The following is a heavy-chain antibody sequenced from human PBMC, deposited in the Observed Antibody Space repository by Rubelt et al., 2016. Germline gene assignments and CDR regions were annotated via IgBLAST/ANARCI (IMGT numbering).Heavy chain of an antibody. CDR2: ISAYNGNT. V-gene: IGHV1-18*01. CDR3: ARYRSLCCGGGSGSINYYYGMEV. Sequence: QVQLVQSGAEVKKPGASVKVSCKASGYTFTSYGISWVRQTPGQGLEWMGWISAYNGNTNYAQKLQGRVTMTTDTSTSTAYMELMGVRSDDPAMDYCARYRSLCCGGGSGSINYYYGMEVWGQGTTVTVSS. J-gene: IGHJ6*02. D-gene: IGHD2-15*01. CDR1: GYTFTSYG.